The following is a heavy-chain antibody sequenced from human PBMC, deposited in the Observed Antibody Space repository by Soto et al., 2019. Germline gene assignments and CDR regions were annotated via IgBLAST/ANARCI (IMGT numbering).Heavy chain of an antibody. D-gene: IGHD6-6*01. CDR2: ISAYNGNT. CDR3: ARDETIATPAGGY. J-gene: IGHJ4*02. CDR1: GYTFTTYG. Sequence: QVQLVQSGTEVKQPGASVKVSSKASGYTFTTYGINWVRQAPGQGLEWMGWISAYNGNTNYAQNVQGRVTMTTDTSTSTAYMELRSLRSDDTAVYYCARDETIATPAGGYWGQGTLVTVSS. V-gene: IGHV1-18*01.